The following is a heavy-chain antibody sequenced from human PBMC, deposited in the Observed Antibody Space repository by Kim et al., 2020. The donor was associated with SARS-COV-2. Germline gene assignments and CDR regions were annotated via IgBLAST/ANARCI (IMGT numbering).Heavy chain of an antibody. V-gene: IGHV1-18*04. CDR1: GYTFTSYG. D-gene: IGHD3-22*01. Sequence: ASVKVSCKASGYTFTSYGISWVRQAPGQGLEWMGWISAYNGNTNYAQKLQGRVTMTTDTSTSTAYMELRSLRSDDTAVYYCARDMRASITMIVVVHSSLDAFDIWGQGTMVTVSS. J-gene: IGHJ3*02. CDR2: ISAYNGNT. CDR3: ARDMRASITMIVVVHSSLDAFDI.